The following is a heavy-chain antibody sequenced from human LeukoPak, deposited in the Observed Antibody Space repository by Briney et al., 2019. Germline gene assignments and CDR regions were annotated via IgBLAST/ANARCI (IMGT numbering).Heavy chain of an antibody. CDR1: GFTFGSYA. V-gene: IGHV3-23*01. CDR2: ISGSGGNT. J-gene: IGHJ4*02. CDR3: AKGPAAQPDY. D-gene: IGHD6-13*01. Sequence: GGSLRISCEASGFTFGSYAMNWVRQGPEKGLEWVSAISGSGGNTYYVDSVKGRFTISRDNSKNTLYLQMNFLRAEDTAVYYCAKGPAAQPDYWGQGTLVTVSS.